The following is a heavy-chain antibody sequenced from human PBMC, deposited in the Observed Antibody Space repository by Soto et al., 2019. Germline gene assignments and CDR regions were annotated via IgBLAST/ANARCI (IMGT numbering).Heavy chain of an antibody. J-gene: IGHJ4*02. CDR2: IYYRGNT. D-gene: IGHD3-9*01. CDR1: GDSINSDKYY. V-gene: IGHV4-39*01. Sequence: SETLSLTCSVSGDSINSDKYYWGWIRQPPGKGLEWIGSIYYRGNTYYNPSLQTRVTISLDKSKSQSSLRLNSVTAADSAVYFCARLEGLATISYYFDFWGQGAQVTVSS. CDR3: ARLEGLATISYYFDF.